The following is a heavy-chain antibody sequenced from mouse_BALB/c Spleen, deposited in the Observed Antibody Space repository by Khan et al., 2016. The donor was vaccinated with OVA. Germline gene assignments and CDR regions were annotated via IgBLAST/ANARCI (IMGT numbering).Heavy chain of an antibody. D-gene: IGHD3-3*01. CDR1: GYTFTSYW. CDR3: AREEAVYYFDY. Sequence: QVQLKESGAELVRPGASVKLSCKTSGYTFTSYWIHWVKQRSGQGLEWIARIYTGTDNTYYNEKLKDKASLTADKSYSTAYLQLRRLTSEYSAVYFCAREEAVYYFDYWGQGTTLTVSS. J-gene: IGHJ2*01. V-gene: IGHV1-76*01. CDR2: IYTGTDNT.